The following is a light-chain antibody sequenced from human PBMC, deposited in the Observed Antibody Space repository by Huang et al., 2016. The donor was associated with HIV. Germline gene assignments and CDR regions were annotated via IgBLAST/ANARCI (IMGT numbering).Light chain of an antibody. CDR1: QSLVHSDGNTY. Sequence: DIVMTQSPLSLPVTLGQTASISCRSSQSLVHSDGNTYLKWLQQKPGQSPRRLINKVSNRDAGVPDRISGSGSGTDFTLEISRVEAEDVGVYYCMQGTHWPPYTFGQGTKLEIK. V-gene: IGKV2-30*02. J-gene: IGKJ2*01. CDR3: MQGTHWPPYT. CDR2: KVS.